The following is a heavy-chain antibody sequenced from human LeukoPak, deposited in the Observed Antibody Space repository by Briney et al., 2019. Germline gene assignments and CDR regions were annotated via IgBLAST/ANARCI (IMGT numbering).Heavy chain of an antibody. CDR2: ISSSSDNV. Sequence: PGGSLRPSCAASGFTFSNYSMNWVRQAPGKGLEWVSYISSSSDNVYYADSVWGRFTISRDNAENSLYLQLNSLTTEDTAVYYCARDRPTPQIQFHYWGQGTLVTVSS. CDR3: ARDRPTPQIQFHY. D-gene: IGHD4-11*01. V-gene: IGHV3-48*01. CDR1: GFTFSNYS. J-gene: IGHJ4*02.